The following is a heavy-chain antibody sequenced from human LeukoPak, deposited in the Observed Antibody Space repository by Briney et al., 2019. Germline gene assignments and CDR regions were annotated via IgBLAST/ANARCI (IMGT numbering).Heavy chain of an antibody. Sequence: GGSLRLSCAASGFTFNSYAMHWVRQAPGKGLEWVANIKQDGSEKYYVDSVKGRFTISRDNAKNSLFLQMNRLRAEDTAVYYCARKNVVVVAATLLNYFDYWGQGTLVTVSS. V-gene: IGHV3-7*01. J-gene: IGHJ4*02. CDR2: IKQDGSEK. CDR1: GFTFNSYA. D-gene: IGHD2-15*01. CDR3: ARKNVVVVAATLLNYFDY.